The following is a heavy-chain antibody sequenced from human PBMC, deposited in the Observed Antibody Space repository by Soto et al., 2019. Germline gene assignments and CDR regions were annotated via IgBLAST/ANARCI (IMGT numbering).Heavy chain of an antibody. V-gene: IGHV4-59*08. CDR1: GGSISSYY. J-gene: IGHJ3*02. Sequence: SETLSLTCTVSGGSISSYYWSWIRQPPGKGLEWIGYIYYSGSTNYNPSLKSRVTISVDTSKNQFSLKLSSVTAADTAVYYCARQGTQGAFDIWGQGTMVTVSS. CDR3: ARQGTQGAFDI. CDR2: IYYSGST. D-gene: IGHD1-1*01.